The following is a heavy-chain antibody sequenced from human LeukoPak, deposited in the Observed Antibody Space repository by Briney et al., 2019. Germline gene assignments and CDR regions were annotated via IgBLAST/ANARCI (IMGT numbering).Heavy chain of an antibody. V-gene: IGHV6-1*01. CDR3: ASSGSYRFDY. D-gene: IGHD1-26*01. CDR1: GDSVSSNSAA. CDR2: TYYRSKWYN. Sequence: SQTLSLTCAISGDSVSSNSAAWNWIRQSPSRGLEWLGRTYYRSKWYNDYAVSVKSRVAINPDTAKNQISLQLNSVSPEDTAVYYCASSGSYRFDYWGQGTLVTVSS. J-gene: IGHJ4*02.